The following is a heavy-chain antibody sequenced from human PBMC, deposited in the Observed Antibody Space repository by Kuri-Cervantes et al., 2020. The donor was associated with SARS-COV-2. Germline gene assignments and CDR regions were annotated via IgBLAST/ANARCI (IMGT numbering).Heavy chain of an antibody. CDR1: GGTFSSYS. CDR2: IIPTFDTT. CDR3: ARTGIAAAGSKFYYYYFYIDV. J-gene: IGHJ6*03. Sequence: SVKVSCKASGGTFSSYSVNWVRQAPGQGLEWMGRIIPTFDTTTYAQKFQGRVIFTADESSSTAYMEVNSLTSEDTAVYFCARTGIAAAGSKFYYYYFYIDVWGRGPAVPVSS. V-gene: IGHV1-69*13. D-gene: IGHD6-13*01.